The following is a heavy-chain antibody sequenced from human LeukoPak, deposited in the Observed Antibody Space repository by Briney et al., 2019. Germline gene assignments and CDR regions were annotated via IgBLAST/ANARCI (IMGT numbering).Heavy chain of an antibody. CDR3: ARVTMIVVVNAFDI. CDR2: INHSGST. J-gene: IGHJ3*02. Sequence: SETLSLTCAVYGGSFSGYYWSWIRQPPGKGLEWIGEINHSGSTNYNPSLKSRVTISVDTSKSQFSLKLSSVTAADTAVYYCARVTMIVVVNAFDIWGQGTMVTVSS. CDR1: GGSFSGYY. D-gene: IGHD3-22*01. V-gene: IGHV4-34*01.